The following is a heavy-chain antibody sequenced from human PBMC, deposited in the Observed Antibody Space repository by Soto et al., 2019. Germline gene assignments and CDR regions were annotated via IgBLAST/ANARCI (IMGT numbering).Heavy chain of an antibody. Sequence: GASVKVSCKASGYKFINHYMHWVRQVPGVGLEWMGIINPNGGGTDYSQKFQGRVTMTRDTSANTVHMELSSLRSEDTGVYFCARDSSASATSYSFDNWGQGTLATVSS. D-gene: IGHD6-25*01. J-gene: IGHJ4*02. CDR1: GYKFINHY. CDR3: ARDSSASATSYSFDN. V-gene: IGHV1-46*01. CDR2: INPNGGGT.